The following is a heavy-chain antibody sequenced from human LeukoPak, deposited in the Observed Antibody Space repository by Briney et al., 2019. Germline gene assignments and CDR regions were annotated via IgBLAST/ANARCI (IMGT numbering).Heavy chain of an antibody. Sequence: SETLSLTCTVSGGSISSGSYCWSWIRQPAGKGLEWIGEINHSGSTNYNPSLKSRVTISVDTSKNQFSLKLSSVTAADTAVYYCARGRFLEWLFPGWFDPWGQGTLVTVSS. V-gene: IGHV4-61*10. CDR3: ARGRFLEWLFPGWFDP. CDR1: GGSISSGSYC. D-gene: IGHD3-3*01. CDR2: INHSGST. J-gene: IGHJ5*02.